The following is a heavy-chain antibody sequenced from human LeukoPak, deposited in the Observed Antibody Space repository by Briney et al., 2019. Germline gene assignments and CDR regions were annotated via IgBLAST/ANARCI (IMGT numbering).Heavy chain of an antibody. CDR2: ISDSGGAT. CDR1: GFTFSNHA. CDR3: AKWAIIPHNWFDP. V-gene: IGHV3-23*01. D-gene: IGHD2-21*01. Sequence: GGSLRLSCAASGFTFSNHAMIWVRQAPGKGLQWVSGISDSGGATYYGDSVKGRFTISRGNPKNTMYLQMNSLRAEDTAVYYCAKWAIIPHNWFDPWGQGTLVIVSS. J-gene: IGHJ5*02.